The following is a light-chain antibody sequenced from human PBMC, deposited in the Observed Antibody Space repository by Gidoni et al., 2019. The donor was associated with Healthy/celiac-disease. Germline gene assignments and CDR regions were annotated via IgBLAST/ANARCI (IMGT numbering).Light chain of an antibody. CDR2: GAS. V-gene: IGKV3D-15*01. CDR1: QSVSSN. CDR3: QQYNNWPRG. J-gene: IGKJ4*01. Sequence: EIVMTQSPATLSVSPGERATLSCRASQSVSSNLAWYQQKPGQAPRLLIYGASTRATGIPARFSGSGSGTEFTLTISSLQSEDFGVYYCQQYNNWPRGFGGGTKVEIK.